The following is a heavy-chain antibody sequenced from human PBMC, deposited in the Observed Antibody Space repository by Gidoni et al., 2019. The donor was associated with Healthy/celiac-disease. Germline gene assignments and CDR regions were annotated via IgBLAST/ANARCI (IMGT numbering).Heavy chain of an antibody. CDR1: GFSFTTYW. J-gene: IGHJ6*03. Sequence: EVQPVQSGAEAQQPGHSLRLSCQVSGFSFTTYWLGWVRQMPGKGLEWIGIIYPGDSDTRYSPSFQGQVTISADKSISTAYLQWSSLKASDTAMYYCASLGVAATPGDYYYYYYMDVWGKGTTVTVSS. CDR2: IYPGDSDT. V-gene: IGHV5-51*01. CDR3: ASLGVAATPGDYYYYYYMDV. D-gene: IGHD2-15*01.